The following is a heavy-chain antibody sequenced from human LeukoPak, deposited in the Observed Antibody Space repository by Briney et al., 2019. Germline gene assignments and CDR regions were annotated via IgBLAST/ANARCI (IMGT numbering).Heavy chain of an antibody. D-gene: IGHD3-16*01. V-gene: IGHV3-64*01. CDR3: ARDGGGSPDY. J-gene: IGHJ4*02. Sequence: AGGSLRLSCAASRFIFSNYAMHWVRQAPGKGLEYVSAIRDNGGSTYYANSVRGRFTISRDNSKNTLYLQMGSLRPEDMAIYYCARDGGGSPDYWGQGTLVTVSS. CDR1: RFIFSNYA. CDR2: IRDNGGST.